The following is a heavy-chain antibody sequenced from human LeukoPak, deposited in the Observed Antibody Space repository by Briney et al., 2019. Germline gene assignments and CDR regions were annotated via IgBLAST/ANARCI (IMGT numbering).Heavy chain of an antibody. D-gene: IGHD1-1*01. J-gene: IGHJ6*02. CDR1: GLSISDQY. V-gene: IGHV3-53*01. CDR3: ARDRGYAMDV. Sequence: PAGSLRRSCAASGLSISDQYMSLVRQAPGKGLEWVSIIQSGGNIYYADSVKGRITVSRDNSKNTVYLQMNSLRAEDTAVYYCARDRGYAMDVWGQGTTVTVSS. CDR2: IQSGGNI.